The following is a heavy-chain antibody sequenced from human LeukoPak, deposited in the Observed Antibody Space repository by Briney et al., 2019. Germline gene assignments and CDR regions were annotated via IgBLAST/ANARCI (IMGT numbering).Heavy chain of an antibody. D-gene: IGHD6-13*01. CDR2: ITSSGTNI. V-gene: IGHV3-11*01. CDR3: AKEPYSSSSNYFDY. J-gene: IGHJ4*02. Sequence: GGSLRLSCAASGFTFSDYYMSWIRQTPGKGPEWLSYITSSGTNIYYADSVKGRFTVSRDNAKNSLYLQMNSLRAEDTAVYYCAKEPYSSSSNYFDYWGQGTLVTVSS. CDR1: GFTFSDYY.